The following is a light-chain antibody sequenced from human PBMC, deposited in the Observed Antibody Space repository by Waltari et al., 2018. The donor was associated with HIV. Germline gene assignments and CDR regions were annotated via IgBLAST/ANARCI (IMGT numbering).Light chain of an antibody. CDR1: IGYSHSH. V-gene: IGLV9-49*01. CDR3: GAEHGSGSNLVVV. Sequence: QPVLTQPPSASASMGASVTLTCTLSIGYSHSHVDWYQQRPGKCPRFVMRVGTGGIVGSKGDGSPDRLSVLGSGLNRYLTIKNIQEEDESDYHFGAEHGSGSNLVVVFGGGTKLTVL. J-gene: IGLJ2*01. CDR2: VGTGGIVG.